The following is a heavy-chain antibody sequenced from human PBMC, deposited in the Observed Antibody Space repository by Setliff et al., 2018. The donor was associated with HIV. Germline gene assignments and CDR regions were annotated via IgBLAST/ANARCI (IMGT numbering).Heavy chain of an antibody. CDR3: AQLHSGTQIIQH. D-gene: IGHD1-26*01. CDR1: GYDVTRYW. V-gene: IGHV5-51*01. CDR2: IYPGDSDA. Sequence: ESLKISCRASGYDVTRYWIGWVRQMPGQGLEWMGVIYPGDSDARYSPSFQDQVTISADKSISTAYLQWSSLKASDTAMYYCAQLHSGTQIIQHWGQGTLVTVSS. J-gene: IGHJ1*01.